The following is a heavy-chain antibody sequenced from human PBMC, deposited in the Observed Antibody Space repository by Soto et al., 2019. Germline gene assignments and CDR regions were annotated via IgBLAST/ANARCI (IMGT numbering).Heavy chain of an antibody. V-gene: IGHV1-18*01. CDR1: GNTFPSYG. CDR2: INPPSGET. Sequence: QIRLVQSGGEVRTPGASVKVSCRALGNTFPSYGITWVRQAPGQGLEGLGWINPPSGETNYAQKFQGRVTVTTDTSTTTGDMELRNLTFDDTAVYYCARDWYPRFDPWGQGTLVTVSS. D-gene: IGHD6-13*01. J-gene: IGHJ5*02. CDR3: ARDWYPRFDP.